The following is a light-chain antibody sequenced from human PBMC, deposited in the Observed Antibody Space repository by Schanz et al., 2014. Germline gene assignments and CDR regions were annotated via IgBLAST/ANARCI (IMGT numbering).Light chain of an antibody. CDR3: QQRSNWPIT. Sequence: EVVMTQSPATLSMSPGEGVTLSCRASQSVTSNYLAWYQQNPGQAPRLLIYGASNRATGIPDRFSGSGSGTDFTLTISSLEPEDFASYYCQQRSNWPITFGGGTKVEIK. J-gene: IGKJ4*01. V-gene: IGKV3D-20*02. CDR2: GAS. CDR1: QSVTSNY.